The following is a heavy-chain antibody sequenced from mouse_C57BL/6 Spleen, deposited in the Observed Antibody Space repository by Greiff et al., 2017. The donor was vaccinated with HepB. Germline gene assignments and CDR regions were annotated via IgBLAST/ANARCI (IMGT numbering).Heavy chain of an antibody. D-gene: IGHD1-1*01. V-gene: IGHV14-3*01. Sequence: DVQLQESVAELVRPGASVKLSCTASGFNIKNTYMHWVKQRPEQGLEWIGRIDPANGNTKYAPKFQGKATITADTSSNTAYLQLSSLTSEDTAIYYCASGDYYGSGAFAYWGQGTLVTVSA. CDR3: ASGDYYGSGAFAY. CDR1: GFNIKNTY. J-gene: IGHJ3*01. CDR2: IDPANGNT.